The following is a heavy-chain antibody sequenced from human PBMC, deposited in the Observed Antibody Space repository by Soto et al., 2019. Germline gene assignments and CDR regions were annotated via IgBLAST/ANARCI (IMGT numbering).Heavy chain of an antibody. CDR2: IIPILGIA. J-gene: IGHJ4*02. CDR1: GGTFSSYT. V-gene: IGHV1-69*02. D-gene: IGHD3-16*01. Sequence: QVQLVQSGAEVKKPGSSVKVSCKASGGTFSSYTISWVRQAPGQGLEWMGRIIPILGIANYAQKFQGRVTITTDKPRCTSYMELSSLRSEDTAVYYSASAKPQWGIGFFFDYWGQGTLGTVSS. CDR3: ASAKPQWGIGFFFDY.